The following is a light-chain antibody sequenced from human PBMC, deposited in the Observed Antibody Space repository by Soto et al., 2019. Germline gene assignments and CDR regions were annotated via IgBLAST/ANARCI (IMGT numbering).Light chain of an antibody. CDR2: EVS. V-gene: IGLV2-8*01. CDR3: SSYAGRNNPDV. Sequence: SALTQPPSASGSPGQSVTISCTGTSSDVGGYNYVSWYQQHPGKAPKLMIYEVSQRPSGVPDRFSGSKSGNTASLTVSGLQAEDEADYYCSSYAGRNNPDVFGTGTKVTVL. J-gene: IGLJ1*01. CDR1: SSDVGGYNY.